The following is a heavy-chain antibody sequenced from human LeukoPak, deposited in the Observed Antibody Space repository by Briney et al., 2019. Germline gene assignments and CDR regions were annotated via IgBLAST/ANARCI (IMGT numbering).Heavy chain of an antibody. Sequence: SETLSLTCTVSGGSISSYYWSWIRQPPGKGLEWIGYIYYSGSTNYNPSLKSRVTISVDTSKNQFSLKLSSVTAADTAVYYCAGGYSSSSDFDYWGQGTLVTVSS. CDR3: AGGYSSSSDFDY. CDR2: IYYSGST. CDR1: GGSISSYY. J-gene: IGHJ4*02. D-gene: IGHD6-6*01. V-gene: IGHV4-59*01.